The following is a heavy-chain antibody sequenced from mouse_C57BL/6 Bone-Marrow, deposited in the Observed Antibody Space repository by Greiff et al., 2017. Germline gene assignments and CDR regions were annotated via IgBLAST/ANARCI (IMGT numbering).Heavy chain of an antibody. D-gene: IGHD6-1*01. V-gene: IGHV14-4*01. Sequence: EVQLQQSGAELVRPGASVKLSCTASGFNIKDDYMHWVKQRPEQGLEWIGWIDPENGDTEYASKFQGKATITADTSSNTAYLQLSSLTSEDTAVYCCTSSGLYFDYWGQGTTLTVSS. CDR2: IDPENGDT. J-gene: IGHJ2*01. CDR3: TSSGLYFDY. CDR1: GFNIKDDY.